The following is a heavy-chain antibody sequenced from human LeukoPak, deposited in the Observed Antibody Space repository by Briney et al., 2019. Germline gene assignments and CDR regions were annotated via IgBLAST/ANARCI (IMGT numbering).Heavy chain of an antibody. Sequence: SETLSLTCTVSGGSISSYYWSWIRQPPGKGLEWVGYIYYSGSTNYNPSPKSRVTIAVDTSKNQFSMKLSSVTAADTAVYYCARDGELWSSRWYGDYYYGMDVWGQGTTVTVSS. CDR2: IYYSGST. J-gene: IGHJ6*02. CDR3: ARDGELWSSRWYGDYYYGMDV. CDR1: GGSISSYY. D-gene: IGHD6-13*01. V-gene: IGHV4-59*01.